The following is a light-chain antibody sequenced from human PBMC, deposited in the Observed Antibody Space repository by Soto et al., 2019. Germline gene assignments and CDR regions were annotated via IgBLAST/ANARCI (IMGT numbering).Light chain of an antibody. V-gene: IGKV4-1*01. Sequence: DIVMTQSPDSLAVSLGERATINCKSSQSLLYSSNNKNYLAWYQQKPGQPPKLLIYWASTRESGVPDRFSGSGSGTDFTLTISSLQAEDVAVYYCQRCHSTSYSFGQGTKLEIK. CDR3: QRCHSTSYS. J-gene: IGKJ2*03. CDR2: WAS. CDR1: QSLLYSSNNKNY.